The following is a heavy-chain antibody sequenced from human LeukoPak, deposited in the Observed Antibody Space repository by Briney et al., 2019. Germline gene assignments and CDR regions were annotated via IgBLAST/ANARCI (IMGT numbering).Heavy chain of an antibody. D-gene: IGHD3-22*01. V-gene: IGHV4-30-2*01. Sequence: SETLSLTCTVSGGSISSGGYSWSWIRQPPGKGLEWIGYIYHSGSTYYNPSLKSRVTISVDRSKNQFSLKLSSVTAADTAVYYCARTTSSVAFDYWGQGTLVTVSS. CDR1: GGSISSGGYS. CDR3: ARTTSSVAFDY. J-gene: IGHJ4*02. CDR2: IYHSGST.